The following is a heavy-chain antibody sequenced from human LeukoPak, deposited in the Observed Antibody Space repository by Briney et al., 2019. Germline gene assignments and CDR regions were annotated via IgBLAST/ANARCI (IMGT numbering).Heavy chain of an antibody. CDR3: ARILTGYYIGIVDY. J-gene: IGHJ4*02. V-gene: IGHV3-7*01. D-gene: IGHD3-9*01. Sequence: GGSLRLSCAASGFTLSNYWMNWVRQAAGKGLEWVANIKQDGSEKYYVVSVNGRFTISRDNAKNSLYLQMNSLTAEDTAVYYCARILTGYYIGIVDYWGQGTLVTVSS. CDR1: GFTLSNYW. CDR2: IKQDGSEK.